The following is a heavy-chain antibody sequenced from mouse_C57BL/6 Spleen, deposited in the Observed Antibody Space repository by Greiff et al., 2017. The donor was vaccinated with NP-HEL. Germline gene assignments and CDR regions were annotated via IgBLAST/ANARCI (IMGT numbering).Heavy chain of an antibody. D-gene: IGHD2-2*01. CDR3: AREDGTMVTTGDYAMDY. V-gene: IGHV1-80*01. CDR2: IYPGDGDT. J-gene: IGHJ4*01. Sequence: QVQLKESGAELVKPGASVKISCKASGYAFSSYWMNWVKQRPGKGLEWIGQIYPGDGDTNYNGKFKGKATLTADKSSSTAYMQLSSLTSEDSAVYFCAREDGTMVTTGDYAMDYWGQGTSVTVSS. CDR1: GYAFSSYW.